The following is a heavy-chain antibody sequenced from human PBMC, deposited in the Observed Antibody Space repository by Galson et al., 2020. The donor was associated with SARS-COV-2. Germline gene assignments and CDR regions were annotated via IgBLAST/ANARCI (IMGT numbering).Heavy chain of an antibody. CDR2: IWYDGINK. V-gene: IGHV3-33*01. J-gene: IGHJ5*02. CDR3: ARDYSGSPFDP. D-gene: IGHD1-26*01. CDR1: GFTFSSYG. Sequence: GGSLRLSCAASGFTFSSYGMHWVRQAPGKGLEWAAVIWYDGINKYYADSVKGRFTISRDNSKNTLYLQMNSLRAEDTAVYYCARDYSGSPFDPWGQGTLVTVSS.